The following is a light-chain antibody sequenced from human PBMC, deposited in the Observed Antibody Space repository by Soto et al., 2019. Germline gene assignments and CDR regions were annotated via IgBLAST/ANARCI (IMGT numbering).Light chain of an antibody. CDR1: QSVSSSY. CDR2: GAS. CDR3: QQYGTSLFT. V-gene: IGKV3-20*01. J-gene: IGKJ3*01. Sequence: EIVLTQSPGTLSLSPGERATLSCRASQSVSSSYLAWYQQKVGQAPRLLIYGASSRATGIPDRFSGSGSATDFTLTISRLEPEEFAEYYCQQYGTSLFTFGPGTKVDIQ.